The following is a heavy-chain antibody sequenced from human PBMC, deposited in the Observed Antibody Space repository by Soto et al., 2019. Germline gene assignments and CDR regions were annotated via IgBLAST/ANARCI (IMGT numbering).Heavy chain of an antibody. V-gene: IGHV1-18*01. CDR1: GYTFATQG. CDR3: VRAGGYYDSSGYAD. D-gene: IGHD3-22*01. J-gene: IGHJ4*02. CDR2: ISAYNGNT. Sequence: QVKLVQPGAEVKKPGASVKVSCKSSGYTFATQGISWVRQAPGQGLEWMGWISAYNGNTNYLKKVQERVTMTTDTSTSTAYLELRRLTSDDTAVYYCVRAGGYYDSSGYADWGQGTLVTVSS.